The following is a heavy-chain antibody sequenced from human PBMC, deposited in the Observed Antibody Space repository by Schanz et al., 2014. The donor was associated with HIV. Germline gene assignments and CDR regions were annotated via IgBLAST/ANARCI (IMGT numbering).Heavy chain of an antibody. CDR1: GLTFSSSI. CDR3: ARDVGAGANDY. CDR2: MSHDGFSK. J-gene: IGHJ4*02. D-gene: IGHD1-26*01. V-gene: IGHV3-30*09. Sequence: QVQLVESGGGVVQPGRSLSLSCTASGLTFSSSIMHWVRQAPGKGLEWVAGMSHDGFSKYFADSVKGRFAISREDSKNTLYLQMNSLRAEDTAVYYCARDVGAGANDYWGQGTLVTVSS.